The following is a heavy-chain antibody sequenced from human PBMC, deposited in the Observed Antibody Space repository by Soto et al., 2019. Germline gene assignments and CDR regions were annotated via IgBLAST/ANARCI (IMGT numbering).Heavy chain of an antibody. Sequence: EVQLLESGGGLVQPGGSLRLSCVASGFTFSSYAMSWVRQAPGKGLERVSDISGSGGSTYYADSVKGRFTISRDNSKNTLYLQMNSMRAEDTAVYHCAKGQALYYYYAMDVWGQGTTVTVSS. CDR3: AKGQALYYYYAMDV. CDR2: ISGSGGST. V-gene: IGHV3-23*01. CDR1: GFTFSSYA. J-gene: IGHJ6*02.